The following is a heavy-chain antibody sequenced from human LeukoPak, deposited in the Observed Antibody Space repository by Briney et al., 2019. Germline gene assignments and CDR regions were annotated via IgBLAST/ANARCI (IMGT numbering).Heavy chain of an antibody. V-gene: IGHV1-69*04. CDR2: IIPILGIA. CDR1: GGTFSSYA. J-gene: IGHJ4*02. Sequence: ASVKVSCKASGGTFSSYAISWVRQAPGQGLEWMGRIIPILGIANYAQKFQGRVTITADKSTSTACMELSSLKSEDTAVYYCARGLGHYFDYWGQGTLVTVSS. CDR3: ARGLGHYFDY. D-gene: IGHD1-26*01.